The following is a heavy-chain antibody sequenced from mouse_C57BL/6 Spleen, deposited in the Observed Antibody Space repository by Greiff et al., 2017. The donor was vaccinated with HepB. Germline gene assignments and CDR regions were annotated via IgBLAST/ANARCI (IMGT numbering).Heavy chain of an antibody. CDR3: ARSYYGYDGGLGYAMDY. CDR2: ISSGSSTI. CDR1: GFTFSDYG. J-gene: IGHJ4*01. V-gene: IGHV5-17*01. Sequence: EVQGVESGGGLVKPGGSLKLSCAASGFTFSDYGMHWVRQAPEKGLEWVAYISSGSSTIYYADTVKGRFTISRDNAKNTLFLQMTSLRSEDTAMYYCARSYYGYDGGLGYAMDYWGQGTSVTVSS. D-gene: IGHD2-2*01.